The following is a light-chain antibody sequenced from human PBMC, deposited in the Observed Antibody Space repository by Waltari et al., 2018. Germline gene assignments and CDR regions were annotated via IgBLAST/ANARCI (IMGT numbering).Light chain of an antibody. J-gene: IGKJ1*01. CDR2: GAS. CDR3: LQDFNYPRT. CDR1: QDIRNE. V-gene: IGKV1-6*01. Sequence: AIQMTKSPSSLSASVGDSVTIPCRASQDIRNELAWYQQRPGRAPKLLIYGASSLQSGVPSRFSGSGSGTDFSLTISRLQAEDFATYFCLQDFNYPRTFGQGTKVEIK.